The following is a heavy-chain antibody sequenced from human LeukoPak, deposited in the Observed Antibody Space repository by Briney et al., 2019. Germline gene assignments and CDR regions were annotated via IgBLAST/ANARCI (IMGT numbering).Heavy chain of an antibody. CDR3: ARDGTFETFGDLKVFDY. D-gene: IGHD3-10*01. CDR2: MSGSDGST. V-gene: IGHV3-23*01. J-gene: IGHJ4*02. CDR1: GFTFSSYA. Sequence: GGSLRLSCAASGFTFSSYAMSWVRQAPGKGLEWVSAMSGSDGSTYYADSVKGQFTISRDNAKNSLYLQMNSLRAEDTAVYYCARDGTFETFGDLKVFDYWGQGTLVTVSS.